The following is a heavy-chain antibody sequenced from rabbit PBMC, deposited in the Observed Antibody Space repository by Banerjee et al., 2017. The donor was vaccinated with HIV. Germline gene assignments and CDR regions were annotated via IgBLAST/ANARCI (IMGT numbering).Heavy chain of an antibody. V-gene: IGHV1S45*01. D-gene: IGHD5-1*01. CDR3: ARDGGNIGGTWDL. CDR1: GFSFSSGYD. CDR2: IAADSGGST. Sequence: QEQLVESGGGLVQPGASLTLTCTASGFSFSSGYDMCWVRQAPGKGLEWIACIAADSGGSTYYASWAKGRFTISKPSSTTVTLQMTNLTVADMATYFCARDGGNIGGTWDLWGPGTLVTVS. J-gene: IGHJ4*01.